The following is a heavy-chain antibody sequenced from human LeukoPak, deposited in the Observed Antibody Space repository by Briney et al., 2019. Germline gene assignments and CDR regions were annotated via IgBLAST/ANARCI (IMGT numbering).Heavy chain of an antibody. CDR3: ARGWVEGYYYYGMDV. J-gene: IGHJ6*02. CDR1: GFTVSSNY. CDR2: IYSGGST. V-gene: IGHV3-53*01. Sequence: GGSLRLSCAASGFTVSSNYMSWVRQAPGKGLEWVSVIYSGGSTYYADSVKGRFTISRDNSKNTLYLQMNSLRAEDTAVYYCARGWVEGYYYYGMDVWGQGTTVTVSS. D-gene: IGHD3-16*01.